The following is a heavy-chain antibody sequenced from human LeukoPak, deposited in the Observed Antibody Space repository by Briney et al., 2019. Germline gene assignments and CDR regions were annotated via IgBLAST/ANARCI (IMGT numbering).Heavy chain of an antibody. Sequence: GGSLRLSCAASGFAFNNYSMNWVRQAPGKGLEWVSYISDSSDAIYYADSVKGRFTISRDNAKNSLYLQMNSLRAEDTAMYYCARDLIVGSTLTYYFDYWGQGTLVTVS. J-gene: IGHJ4*02. CDR3: ARDLIVGSTLTYYFDY. V-gene: IGHV3-48*01. CDR2: ISDSSDAI. D-gene: IGHD1-26*01. CDR1: GFAFNNYS.